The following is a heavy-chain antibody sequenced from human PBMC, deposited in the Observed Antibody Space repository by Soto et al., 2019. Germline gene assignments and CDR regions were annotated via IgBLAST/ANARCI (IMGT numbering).Heavy chain of an antibody. D-gene: IGHD3-22*01. CDR1: GFTFTSSA. CDR2: IVVGICNT. CDR3: AAGAQGNYDSSGYYYSADRDYYYGMDV. V-gene: IGHV1-58*01. J-gene: IGHJ6*02. Sequence: GASVKVSCKASGFTFTSSAVQWVRQARGQRLEWIGWIVVGICNTNYAQNFQERVTIIRVMSTSTAYMELSSLRFEDTAVYYCAAGAQGNYDSSGYYYSADRDYYYGMDVWGQGTTVTVSS.